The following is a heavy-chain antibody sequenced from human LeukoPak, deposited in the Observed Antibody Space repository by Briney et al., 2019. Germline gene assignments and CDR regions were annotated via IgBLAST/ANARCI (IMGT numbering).Heavy chain of an antibody. CDR3: ARPHYYDSSGYPDAFDI. CDR2: IYYSGST. J-gene: IGHJ3*02. Sequence: SETLSLTCTVSGGSISSYYWSWIRQPPGKGLEWIGYIYYSGSTNYNPSLKSRVTISVDTSKNQFSLKLSSVTAADTAVYYCARPHYYDSSGYPDAFDIWGQGTMVTVSS. V-gene: IGHV4-59*08. CDR1: GGSISSYY. D-gene: IGHD3-22*01.